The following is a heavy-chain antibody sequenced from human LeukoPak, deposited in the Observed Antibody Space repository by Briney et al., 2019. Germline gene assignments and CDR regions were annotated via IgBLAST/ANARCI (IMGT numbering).Heavy chain of an antibody. CDR1: GFTFDDYA. D-gene: IGHD2/OR15-2a*01. V-gene: IGHV3-9*01. CDR3: AKDPFKESAEGYFDY. CDR2: ISWNSGSI. Sequence: GRSLRLSCAASGFTFDDYAMHWVRQAPGKGLEWVSGISWNSGSIGYADSVKGRFTISRDNAKNSLYLQMNSLRAEDTALYYCAKDPFKESAEGYFDYWGQGTLVTVSP. J-gene: IGHJ4*02.